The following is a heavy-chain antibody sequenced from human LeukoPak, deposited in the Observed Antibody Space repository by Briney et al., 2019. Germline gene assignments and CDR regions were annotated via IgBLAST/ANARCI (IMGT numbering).Heavy chain of an antibody. Sequence: ASVKVSCKASGYTFTSYYMHWVRQAPGQGLEWMGIINPSGGSTNYAQKFQGRVTMTRDTSTSTVHMELSSLRSEDTAVYYCARDIAAVANWFDLWGQGTLVTVTS. CDR2: INPSGGST. CDR3: ARDIAAVANWFDL. D-gene: IGHD6-13*01. J-gene: IGHJ5*02. CDR1: GYTFTSYY. V-gene: IGHV1-46*01.